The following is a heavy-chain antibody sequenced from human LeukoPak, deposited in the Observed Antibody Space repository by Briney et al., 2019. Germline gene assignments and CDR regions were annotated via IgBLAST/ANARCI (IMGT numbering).Heavy chain of an antibody. CDR3: ARDLRGLGIATTFDY. J-gene: IGHJ4*02. V-gene: IGHV3-48*04. Sequence: GGSLRLSCAASGFTFCSYSMNWVRQVPGKGLEWVSYISSSSSTIYYADSVKGRFTISRDNAKNSLYLQMNSLRAEDTAVYYCARDLRGLGIATTFDYWGQGTLVTVSS. CDR1: GFTFCSYS. D-gene: IGHD5-24*01. CDR2: ISSSSSTI.